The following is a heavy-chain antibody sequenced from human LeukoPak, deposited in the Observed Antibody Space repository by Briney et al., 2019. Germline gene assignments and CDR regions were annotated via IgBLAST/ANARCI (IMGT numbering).Heavy chain of an antibody. J-gene: IGHJ4*02. Sequence: GGSLRLSCAASGFTFSSYWMYWVRQAPGNVLLSVSVISTDGSITTYADSVKGRFTVSRDNAKNTLYLQMNSLRVEDTAVYYCARDQSIVGAPEAFDYWGQGTLVTVSS. CDR1: GFTFSSYW. V-gene: IGHV3-74*01. CDR3: ARDQSIVGAPEAFDY. D-gene: IGHD1-26*01. CDR2: ISTDGSIT.